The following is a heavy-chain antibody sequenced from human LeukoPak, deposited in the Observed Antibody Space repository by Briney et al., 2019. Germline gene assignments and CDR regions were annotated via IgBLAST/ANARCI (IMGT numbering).Heavy chain of an antibody. CDR1: GFTFGDYA. D-gene: IGHD3-16*01. Sequence: GGSLRLSCTVSGFTFGDYAMSWVRQAPGKGLEWVSGINWNGGSTGYADSVKGRFTISRDNAKNSLYLQMNSLRAEDTALYYCARVSLTGAFDIWGQGTMVTVSS. CDR2: INWNGGST. V-gene: IGHV3-20*04. CDR3: ARVSLTGAFDI. J-gene: IGHJ3*02.